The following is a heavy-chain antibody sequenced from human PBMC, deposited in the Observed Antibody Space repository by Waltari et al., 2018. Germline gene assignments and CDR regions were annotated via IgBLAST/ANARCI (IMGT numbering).Heavy chain of an antibody. CDR2: VDHEDGET. D-gene: IGHD3-10*01. CDR3: VTALGDRSSASRPFDV. J-gene: IGHJ3*01. CDR1: AYRFTDYY. Sequence: EVQLLQPATELKKPRSTVKISCQVSAYRFTDYYIHWVHQAPGKGPQWMGLVDHEDGETIYAERFQGSVTITADTSTETAFMELSSLTSDDTAVYYCVTALGDRSSASRPFDVWGLGTLITVSS. V-gene: IGHV1-69-2*01.